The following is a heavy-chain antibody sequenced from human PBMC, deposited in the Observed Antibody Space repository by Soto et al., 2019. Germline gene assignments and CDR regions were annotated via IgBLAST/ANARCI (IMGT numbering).Heavy chain of an antibody. V-gene: IGHV1-69*13. CDR3: ARAITGSGVWYYYGMAV. J-gene: IGHJ6*02. CDR1: GGTFSSYA. CDR2: IIPIFGTA. D-gene: IGHD1-20*01. Sequence: ASVKVSCKASGGTFSSYAISWVRQAPGQGLEWMGGIIPIFGTANYAQKFQGRVTITADESTSTAYMELSSLRSEDTAVYYCARAITGSGVWYYYGMAVWAQGTTFTVSS.